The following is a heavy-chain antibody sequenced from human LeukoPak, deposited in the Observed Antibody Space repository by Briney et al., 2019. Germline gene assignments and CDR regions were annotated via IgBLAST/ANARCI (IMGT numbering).Heavy chain of an antibody. D-gene: IGHD3-10*01. CDR2: IIPIFGTA. CDR3: ARASYGSGSYQSNPTPEDY. J-gene: IGHJ4*02. CDR1: GGTFISYA. V-gene: IGHV1-69*13. Sequence: VASVNVSCKASGGTFISYAISWVRQAPGQGLEWMGGIIPIFGTANYAQKFQGRVTITADESTSTAYMELSSLRSEDTAVYYCARASYGSGSYQSNPTPEDYWGQGTLVTVSS.